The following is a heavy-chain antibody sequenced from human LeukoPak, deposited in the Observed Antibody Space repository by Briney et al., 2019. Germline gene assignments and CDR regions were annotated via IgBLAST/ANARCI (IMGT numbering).Heavy chain of an antibody. CDR3: ARVGYCSSTSCHLFDY. D-gene: IGHD2-2*01. CDR1: GYTFTGYY. J-gene: IGHJ4*02. CDR2: INPNSGGT. V-gene: IGHV1-2*02. Sequence: ASVKVSCKASGYTFTGYYMHWVRQAPGQGLEWMGWINPNSGGTNYAQKFQGRVTMTRDTSISTAYMELSRLRSDDTAVCYCARVGYCSSTSCHLFDYWGQGTLVTVSS.